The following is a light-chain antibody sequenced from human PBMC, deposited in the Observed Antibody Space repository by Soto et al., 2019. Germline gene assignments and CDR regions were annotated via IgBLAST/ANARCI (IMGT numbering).Light chain of an antibody. CDR1: QSVSRY. Sequence: DIVLTQSPATLSLSPGERATLSCRASQSVSRYLAWYQQKPGQAPRLLIYDASNRATGIPARFSGSGSGTDFTLTISCLEPEDFAVYYCQQRSDWPSTFGGGTKVEI. CDR3: QQRSDWPST. CDR2: DAS. V-gene: IGKV3-11*01. J-gene: IGKJ4*01.